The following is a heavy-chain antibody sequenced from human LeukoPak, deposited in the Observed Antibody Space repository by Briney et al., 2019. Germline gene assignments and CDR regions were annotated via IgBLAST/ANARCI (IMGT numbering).Heavy chain of an antibody. D-gene: IGHD5-18*01. V-gene: IGHV3-9*01. CDR3: AKDQDTAMAPSYGMDV. Sequence: SLRLSCAASGFTFGDYAIHWVRQAPGKGLEWVSGISWDSGSIGYADSVKGRFTISRDNAKNSLYLQMNSLRAEDTALYYCAKDQDTAMAPSYGMDVWGRGTTVTVSS. J-gene: IGHJ6*02. CDR2: ISWDSGSI. CDR1: GFTFGDYA.